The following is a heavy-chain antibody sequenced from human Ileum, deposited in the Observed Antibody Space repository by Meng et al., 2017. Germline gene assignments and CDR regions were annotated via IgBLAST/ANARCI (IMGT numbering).Heavy chain of an antibody. Sequence: SETLSLTCAVSGYSISSGYYWGWIRQPRGKGLEWIGSIYHSGSTYYNPSLKSRVTISVDTSKNQFSLKLSSVTAADTAVYYCARALYYDFWSGYYGGNWFDPWGQGTLVTVSS. D-gene: IGHD3-3*01. J-gene: IGHJ5*02. CDR3: ARALYYDFWSGYYGGNWFDP. CDR2: IYHSGST. CDR1: GYSISSGYY. V-gene: IGHV4-38-2*01.